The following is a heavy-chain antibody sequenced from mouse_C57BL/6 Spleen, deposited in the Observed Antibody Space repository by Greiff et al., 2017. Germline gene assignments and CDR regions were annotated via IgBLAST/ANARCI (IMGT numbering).Heavy chain of an antibody. CDR2: IHPNSGST. J-gene: IGHJ3*01. CDR3: ARFPYLLRGTWFAY. Sequence: LQQPGAELVKPGASVKLSCKASGYTFTSYWMHWVKQRPGQGLEWIGMIHPNSGSTNYNEKFKSKATLTVDKSSSTAYMQLSSLTSEDSAVYYCARFPYLLRGTWFAYWGQGTLVTVSA. V-gene: IGHV1-64*01. D-gene: IGHD1-1*01. CDR1: GYTFTSYW.